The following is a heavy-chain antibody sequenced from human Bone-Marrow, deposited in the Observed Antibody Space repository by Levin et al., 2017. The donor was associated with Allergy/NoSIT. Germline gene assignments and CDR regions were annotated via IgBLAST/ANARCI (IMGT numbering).Heavy chain of an antibody. D-gene: IGHD4-17*01. V-gene: IGHV4-59*02. J-gene: IGHJ4*02. CDR3: ARDANVDGDYAWHY. CDR1: GGSVTTHY. CDR2: VHYSGST. Sequence: SETLSLTCTVSGGSVTTHYWTWIRQSPGKGLEWIGYVHYSGSTNYNPSLESRVTMSIDTSKNQFSLKLTSVTSADTAVYFCARDANVDGDYAWHYWGQGTLVTVSS.